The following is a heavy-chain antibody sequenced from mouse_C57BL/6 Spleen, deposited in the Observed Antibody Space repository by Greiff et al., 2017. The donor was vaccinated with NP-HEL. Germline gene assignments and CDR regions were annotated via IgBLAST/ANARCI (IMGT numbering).Heavy chain of an antibody. CDR3: AREGNMGYGNYYAMDY. D-gene: IGHD2-1*01. V-gene: IGHV1-22*01. CDR2: INPNNGGT. CDR1: GYTFTDYN. Sequence: EVQLQQSGPELVKPGASVKMSCKASGYTFTDYNMHWVKQSHGKSLEWIGYINPNNGGTSYNQKFKGKATLTVNKSSSTAYMELRSLTSEDSAVYYCAREGNMGYGNYYAMDYWGQGTSVTVSS. J-gene: IGHJ4*01.